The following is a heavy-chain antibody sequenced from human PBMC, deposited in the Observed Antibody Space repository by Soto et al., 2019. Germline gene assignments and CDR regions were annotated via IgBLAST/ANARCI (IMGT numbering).Heavy chain of an antibody. CDR3: ARDVPATAAVLCDY. J-gene: IGHJ4*02. Sequence: QVHLVQSGGEVKKSGASVKVSCKASGYTFTHYGISWVRQAPGQGLEWMGWISAYNGKTYYTQKVQGRVTMTTDTSTNTADMERRSLWSVDTAVYYCARDVPATAAVLCDYWGQGTLVTVSS. V-gene: IGHV1-18*04. D-gene: IGHD6-19*01. CDR1: GYTFTHYG. CDR2: ISAYNGKT.